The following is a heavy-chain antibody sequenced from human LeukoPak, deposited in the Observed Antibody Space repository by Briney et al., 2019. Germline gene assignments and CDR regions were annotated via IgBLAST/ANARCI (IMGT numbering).Heavy chain of an antibody. J-gene: IGHJ4*02. CDR3: ARIPPGDY. Sequence: SETLSLTCAVYGGSFSGYYWSWIRQPPGKGLEWIGYIYYSGSTNYNPSLKSRVTISVNTSKNQFSLKLSSVTAADTAVYYCARIPPGDYWGQGTLVTVSS. CDR1: GGSFSGYY. CDR2: IYYSGST. V-gene: IGHV4-59*08.